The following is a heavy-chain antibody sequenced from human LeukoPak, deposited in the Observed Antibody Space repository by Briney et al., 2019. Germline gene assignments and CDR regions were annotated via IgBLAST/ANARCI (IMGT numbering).Heavy chain of an antibody. Sequence: GGSLRLSCAASGFTFSSYSMNWVRQAPGKGLEWVSSISSSSRYIYYADSLKGRFTISRDNAKNSLYLQMNSLRAEDTAVYYCARETFCTNTTCPIGDHSDYWGQGTLVTVSS. D-gene: IGHD2-2*01. V-gene: IGHV3-21*01. J-gene: IGHJ4*02. CDR1: GFTFSSYS. CDR3: ARETFCTNTTCPIGDHSDY. CDR2: ISSSSRYI.